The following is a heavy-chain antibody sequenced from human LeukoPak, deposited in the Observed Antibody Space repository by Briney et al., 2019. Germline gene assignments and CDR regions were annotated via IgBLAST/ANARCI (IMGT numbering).Heavy chain of an antibody. D-gene: IGHD3-22*01. CDR1: GFTFGRHW. CDR3: ARARYSSGYYAYPDY. Sequence: GGSLRLSCAASGFTFGRHWMSWVRQAPGKGLEWVSSISSSSSYIYYADSVKGRFTISRDNAKNSLYLQMNSLRAEDTAVYYCARARYSSGYYAYPDYWGQGTLVTVSS. CDR2: ISSSSSYI. V-gene: IGHV3-21*01. J-gene: IGHJ4*02.